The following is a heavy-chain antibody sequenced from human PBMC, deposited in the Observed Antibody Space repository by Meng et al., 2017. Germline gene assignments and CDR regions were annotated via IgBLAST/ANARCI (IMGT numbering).Heavy chain of an antibody. CDR1: GFTFSSYW. J-gene: IGHJ5*02. D-gene: IGHD6-13*01. Sequence: GGSLRLSCAASGFTFSSYWMHWVRQAPGKGLVWVSRINSDGSSTSYADSVKGRFTISRDNAKNTLYLQMNSLRAEDTAVYYCARDRVRGYSSSWYLPYNWFDPWGQGTLVTSPQ. CDR2: INSDGSST. CDR3: ARDRVRGYSSSWYLPYNWFDP. V-gene: IGHV3-74*01.